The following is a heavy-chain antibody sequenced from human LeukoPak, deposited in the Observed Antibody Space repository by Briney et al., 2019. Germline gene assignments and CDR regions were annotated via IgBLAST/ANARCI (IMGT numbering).Heavy chain of an antibody. Sequence: GRSLRLSCAASGFTFSSYGMHWVRQAPGKGLEWVAVISYDGSNKYYADSVKGRFTISRDKSKNTLYLQMNSLRAEDTAVYYCARVPNYDFWSGYLDYWGQGTLVTVSS. CDR2: ISYDGSNK. V-gene: IGHV3-30*03. D-gene: IGHD3-3*01. J-gene: IGHJ4*02. CDR3: ARVPNYDFWSGYLDY. CDR1: GFTFSSYG.